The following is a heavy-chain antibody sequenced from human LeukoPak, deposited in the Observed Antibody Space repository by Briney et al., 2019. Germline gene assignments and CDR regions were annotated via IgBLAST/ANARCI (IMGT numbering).Heavy chain of an antibody. D-gene: IGHD2-2*01. CDR2: IYYTGST. J-gene: IGHJ5*02. CDR3: ARGPHNTDTYCDTTSCQHWVDP. CDR1: GVSISSGGYF. V-gene: IGHV4-31*03. Sequence: PSETLSLTCTVSGVSISSGGYFWPWIRQHPGKGLEWIGHIYYTGSTYYNPSLKSRVTISVDTSKNQFSLKLNSVTAAHTALYYCARGPHNTDTYCDTTSCQHWVDPCGQGTLVTVSS.